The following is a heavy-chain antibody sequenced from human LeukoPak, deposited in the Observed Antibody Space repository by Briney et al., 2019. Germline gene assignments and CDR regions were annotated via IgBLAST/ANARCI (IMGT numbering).Heavy chain of an antibody. CDR2: ISGSGGST. CDR3: ARLRFLEWLLENYFDY. J-gene: IGHJ4*02. D-gene: IGHD3-3*01. Sequence: GGSLRLSCAASGFTFSSYAMSWVRQAPGKGLEWVSAISGSGGSTYYADSVKGRFTTSRDNAKNSLYLQMNSLRAEDTAVYYCARLRFLEWLLENYFDYWGQGTLVTVSS. V-gene: IGHV3-23*01. CDR1: GFTFSSYA.